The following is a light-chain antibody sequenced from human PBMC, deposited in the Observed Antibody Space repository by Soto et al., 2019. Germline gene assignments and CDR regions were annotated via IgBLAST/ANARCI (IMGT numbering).Light chain of an antibody. V-gene: IGKV1-5*03. Sequence: DIQMTQSPSTLSASIGDRVTITCRTSQSVDSWLASYQQKPGKAPKLLIYKASSLQTGVPSRFSGSGSGTEFTLTISSLQPDDFATYYCQHYNDYSRMFGQGTKVEIK. CDR3: QHYNDYSRM. CDR1: QSVDSW. J-gene: IGKJ1*01. CDR2: KAS.